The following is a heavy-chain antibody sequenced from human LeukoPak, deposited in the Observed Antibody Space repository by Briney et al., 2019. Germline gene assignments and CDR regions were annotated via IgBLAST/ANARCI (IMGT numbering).Heavy chain of an antibody. CDR1: GFTFRSYA. CDR3: ARESPACGEDCYFDY. J-gene: IGHJ4*02. CDR2: ISYDGTNK. Sequence: GRSLRLPCAASGFTFRSYAMHWVRQAPGKGLEWVAGISYDGTNKYYADSVKGRFTISRDNSKNTLYLQMDSLRTDDTAVYYCARESPACGEDCYFDYWGQGTLVTVSS. D-gene: IGHD2-21*02. V-gene: IGHV3-30-3*01.